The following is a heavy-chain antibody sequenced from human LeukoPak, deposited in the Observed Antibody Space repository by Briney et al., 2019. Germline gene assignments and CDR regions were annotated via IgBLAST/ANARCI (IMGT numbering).Heavy chain of an antibody. Sequence: GASVKVSCKASGYTFTSYYMHWVRQAPGQGLEWMGIINPSGDSTSYAQKFQGRVTMTRDTSTSTVYMELSSLRSEDTAVYYCARDVGGNDFWSGYTFHWGQGTLVTVSS. CDR1: GYTFTSYY. D-gene: IGHD3-3*01. CDR3: ARDVGGNDFWSGYTFH. CDR2: INPSGDST. V-gene: IGHV1-46*01. J-gene: IGHJ4*02.